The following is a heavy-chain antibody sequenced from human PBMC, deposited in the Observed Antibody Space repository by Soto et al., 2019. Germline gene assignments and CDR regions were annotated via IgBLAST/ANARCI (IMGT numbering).Heavy chain of an antibody. Sequence: EVQLLESGGGLVQPGGSLRLSCVASGFTFSSYSMSWVRQAPGKGLEWVSGFRSGGDDGTTYYADSVKGRFTISRDNSKNTLFLQMNSLRAEDRAIYYCAKQVNSGPGSQYFDYWGQGTLVTVSS. D-gene: IGHD3-10*01. CDR2: FRSGGDDGTT. CDR1: GFTFSSYS. V-gene: IGHV3-23*01. CDR3: AKQVNSGPGSQYFDY. J-gene: IGHJ4*02.